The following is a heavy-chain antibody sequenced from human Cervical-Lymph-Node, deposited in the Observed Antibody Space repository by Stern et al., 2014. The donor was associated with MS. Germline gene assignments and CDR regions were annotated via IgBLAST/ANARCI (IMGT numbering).Heavy chain of an antibody. CDR2: FDPEEGET. CDR1: GYPLTELS. Sequence: QVQLVQSGAEVKKPGASGKVSCKVSGYPLTELSMTWVRQAPGKGLEWLGGFDPEEGETIYAQQFQGRATMNEDTSTDTAYMELSSLRSEDTAVYYCATDRDDFRSGYSAPTKGYGLDVWGQGTTVTVTS. CDR3: ATDRDDFRSGYSAPTKGYGLDV. V-gene: IGHV1-24*01. J-gene: IGHJ6*02. D-gene: IGHD3-3*01.